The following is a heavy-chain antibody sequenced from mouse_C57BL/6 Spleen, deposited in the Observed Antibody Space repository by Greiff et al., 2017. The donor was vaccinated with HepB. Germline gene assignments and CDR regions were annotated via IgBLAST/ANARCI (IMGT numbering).Heavy chain of an antibody. CDR2: ISSGGDYI. D-gene: IGHD2-2*01. CDR3: TRDDGYDGGLAC. J-gene: IGHJ3*01. Sequence: EVKLQESGEGLVKPGGSLKLSCAASGFTFSSYAMSWVRQTPEKRLEWVAYISSGGDYIYYADTVKGRFTISRDNARNTLYLQMSSLKSEDTAMYYCTRDDGYDGGLACWGQGTLVTVSA. V-gene: IGHV5-9-1*02. CDR1: GFTFSSYA.